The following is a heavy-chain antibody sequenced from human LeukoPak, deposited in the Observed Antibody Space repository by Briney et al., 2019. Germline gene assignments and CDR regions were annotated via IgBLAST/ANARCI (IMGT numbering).Heavy chain of an antibody. CDR1: EFTFSDYY. CDR3: VRAYHPGGWFDP. Sequence: GGSLRLSCAASEFTFSDYYMSWIRQAPGKGLEWVSYISSSGSTMYYADSLRGRFTISRDNANNSLYLQMNSLRAEDTAVHYCVRAYHPGGWFDPWGQGTLVTVSS. J-gene: IGHJ5*02. V-gene: IGHV3-11*04. D-gene: IGHD2-21*01. CDR2: ISSSGSTM.